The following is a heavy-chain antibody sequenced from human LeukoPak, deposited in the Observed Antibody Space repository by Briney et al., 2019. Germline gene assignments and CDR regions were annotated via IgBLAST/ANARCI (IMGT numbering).Heavy chain of an antibody. J-gene: IGHJ4*02. CDR3: ARADNYGGNYYFDY. CDR1: GYIFTGYY. Sequence: ASVKVSCKASGYIFTGYYIHWVRQAPGQGLEWMGWITPNSGGTNYAQKFQGRVTKTRDPSISTAYMEVSRLKSDDTAVYYCARADNYGGNYYFDYWGQGTLVTVSS. V-gene: IGHV1-2*02. CDR2: ITPNSGGT. D-gene: IGHD4-23*01.